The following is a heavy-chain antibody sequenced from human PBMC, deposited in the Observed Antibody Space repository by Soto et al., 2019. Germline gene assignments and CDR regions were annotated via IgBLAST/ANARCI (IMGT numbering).Heavy chain of an antibody. CDR1: GFTFSSYA. CDR3: VKGTEYYYDSRSSDP. D-gene: IGHD3-22*01. V-gene: IGHV3-64D*06. J-gene: IGHJ5*02. Sequence: PGGSLRLSCSASGFTFSSYAMHWVRQAPGKGLESVSGISSNGGSTYYADSVKGRFTISRDNSKNTVHLQMSSLRAEDTAVYYCVKGTEYYYDSRSSDPWGQGTLVTAPQ. CDR2: ISSNGGST.